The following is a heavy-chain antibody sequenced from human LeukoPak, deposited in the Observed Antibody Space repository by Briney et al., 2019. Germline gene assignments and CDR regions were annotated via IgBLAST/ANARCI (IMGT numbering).Heavy chain of an antibody. D-gene: IGHD3-3*01. Sequence: PSETLSLTCTVSGGSISSYYWSWIRQPPGKGLEWIGYIYYSGSTNYNPSLKSRVTISVDTSKNQFSLKLSSVTAADTAVYYCARGRKDYDFWSGYYSHGMDVWGQGTTVTVSS. J-gene: IGHJ6*02. CDR3: ARGRKDYDFWSGYYSHGMDV. CDR1: GGSISSYY. CDR2: IYYSGST. V-gene: IGHV4-59*12.